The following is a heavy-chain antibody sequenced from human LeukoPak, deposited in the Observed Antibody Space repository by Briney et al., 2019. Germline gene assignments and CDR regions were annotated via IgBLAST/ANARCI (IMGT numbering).Heavy chain of an antibody. J-gene: IGHJ4*02. Sequence: GGSLRLSCGASGITFSSYSMNWVRQAPGKGLEWVANIKHDGSEKNYVDSVKGRFTISRDNAKNSLYLQMNSLRAEDTAVYYCATPLDYYDRSDSHQGGDWGQGTLVTVSS. D-gene: IGHD3-22*01. CDR3: ATPLDYYDRSDSHQGGD. CDR2: IKHDGSEK. V-gene: IGHV3-7*03. CDR1: GITFSSYS.